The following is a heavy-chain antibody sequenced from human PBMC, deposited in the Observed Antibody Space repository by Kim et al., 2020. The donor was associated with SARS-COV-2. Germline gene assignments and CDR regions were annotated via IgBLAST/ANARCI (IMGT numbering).Heavy chain of an antibody. J-gene: IGHJ5*02. CDR3: AKKMTSTGNWFDP. D-gene: IGHD1-1*01. V-gene: IGHV3-23*01. Sequence: YADSVKGRLTISRDNSKNTLYRQMNSLRAEDTAIYYCAKKMTSTGNWFDPWGQGTLVTVSS.